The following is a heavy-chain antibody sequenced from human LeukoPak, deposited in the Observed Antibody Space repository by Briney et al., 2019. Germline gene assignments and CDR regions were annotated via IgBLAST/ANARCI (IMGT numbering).Heavy chain of an antibody. J-gene: IGHJ4*01. CDR1: GYTFTSYG. D-gene: IGHD1-26*01. V-gene: IGHV1-18*01. Sequence: ASVKVSCKASGYTFTSYGISWVRQAPGQGLEWVGWISVYRGSTNHAQKLQGRVTMTTDTSTNTAYMELRSLRSDDTAVYYCARDPSGTLDFDYWGHGTLVTVSS. CDR2: ISVYRGST. CDR3: ARDPSGTLDFDY.